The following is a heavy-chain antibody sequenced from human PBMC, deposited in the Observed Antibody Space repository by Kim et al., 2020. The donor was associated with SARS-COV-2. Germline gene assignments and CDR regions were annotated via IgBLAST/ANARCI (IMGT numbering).Heavy chain of an antibody. Sequence: GGSLRLSCAASGFTFRNYSMNWVRQAPGKGLEWVAYISGSDNIIYYTDSVKGRFTISRDNAKNSLYLQMNSLRDEDTAVYYCARAEYSGSYPFDYWGQGILVTVSS. V-gene: IGHV3-48*02. D-gene: IGHD6-13*01. CDR3: ARAEYSGSYPFDY. CDR2: ISGSDNII. CDR1: GFTFRNYS. J-gene: IGHJ4*02.